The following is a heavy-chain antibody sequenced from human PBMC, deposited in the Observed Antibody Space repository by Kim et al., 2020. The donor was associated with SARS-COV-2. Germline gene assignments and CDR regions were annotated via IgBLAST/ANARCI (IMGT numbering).Heavy chain of an antibody. CDR1: GFTFSAYA. Sequence: GGSLRLSCAASGFTFSAYAMSWVRQAPGKGLEWVSAISGSGGSRYYADSVKGRFTISRDNSKNTLYLQMNSLRAEDTAIYYCAKDLDDSSGYPKPGYWGQGALVTVSS. V-gene: IGHV3-23*01. D-gene: IGHD3-22*01. CDR3: AKDLDDSSGYPKPGY. CDR2: ISGSGGSR. J-gene: IGHJ4*02.